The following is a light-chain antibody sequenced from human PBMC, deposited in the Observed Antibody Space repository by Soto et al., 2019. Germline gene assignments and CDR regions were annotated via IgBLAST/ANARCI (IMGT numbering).Light chain of an antibody. CDR3: QQTYSTPYT. CDR1: QSISSY. Sequence: DIQMTQSPSSLSASVGDRVTISCRASQSISSYLNWYQHRPGKAPKLLIYTASSLQSGVPSRFSGSGSGTDFTLTISSLQPEDFATFYCQQTYSTPYTFGQGTNLEI. CDR2: TAS. V-gene: IGKV1-39*01. J-gene: IGKJ2*01.